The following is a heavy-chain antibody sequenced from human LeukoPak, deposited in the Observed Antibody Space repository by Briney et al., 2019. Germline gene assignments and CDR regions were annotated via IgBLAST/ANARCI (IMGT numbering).Heavy chain of an antibody. Sequence: GGSLRLSCADSGFTFSGYWMYWVRQAPGKGLEWVGRIKSKTDGGTTDYAAPVKGRFTISRDDSKNTLYLQMNSLKTEDTAVYYCTTDGYYYGSGSPFDYWGQGTLVTVSS. D-gene: IGHD3-10*01. CDR3: TTDGYYYGSGSPFDY. CDR1: GFTFSGYW. J-gene: IGHJ4*02. V-gene: IGHV3-15*07. CDR2: IKSKTDGGTT.